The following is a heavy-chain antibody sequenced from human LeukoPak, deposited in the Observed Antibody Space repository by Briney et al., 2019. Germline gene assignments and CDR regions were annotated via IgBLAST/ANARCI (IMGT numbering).Heavy chain of an antibody. CDR3: AREGWGSYSAFDI. J-gene: IGHJ3*02. CDR1: GFTVSSNY. CDR2: IYSGGST. D-gene: IGHD1-26*01. V-gene: IGHV3-66*01. Sequence: GGSLRPSCAASGFTVSSNYMSWVRQAPGKGLEWVSVIYSGGSTYYADSVKGRFTISRDNSKNTLYLQMNSLRAEDTAVYYCAREGWGSYSAFDIWGQGTMVTVSS.